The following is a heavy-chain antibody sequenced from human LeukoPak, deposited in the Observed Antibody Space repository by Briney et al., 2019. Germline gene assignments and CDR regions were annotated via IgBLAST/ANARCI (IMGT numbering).Heavy chain of an antibody. CDR2: ISGSGGNT. Sequence: PGGSLRLSCAASGFTFSYYAMNWVRQAPGKGLEWVSVISGSGGNTYYADSVKGRFTISRDNSKNTLYLQMNSLSAEDTAVYYCAKERRLLRYFVWSQTGGMDVWGQGTTVTVSS. D-gene: IGHD3-9*01. J-gene: IGHJ6*02. CDR1: GFTFSYYA. CDR3: AKERRLLRYFVWSQTGGMDV. V-gene: IGHV3-23*01.